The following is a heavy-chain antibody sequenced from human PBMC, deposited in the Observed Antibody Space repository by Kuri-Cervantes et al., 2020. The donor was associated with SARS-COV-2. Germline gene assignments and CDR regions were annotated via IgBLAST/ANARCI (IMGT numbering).Heavy chain of an antibody. CDR2: IYTSGST. CDR1: GGSISSYY. J-gene: IGHJ6*03. V-gene: IGHV4-4*07. Sequence: GSLRLSCTVSGGSISSYYWSWIRQPAGKGLEWIGRIYTSGSTNYNPSLKSRVTMSVDTSKNQFSLKLSSVTAADTAVYYCARDLWGPPGYMDVWGKGTTVTVSS. D-gene: IGHD3-16*01. CDR3: ARDLWGPPGYMDV.